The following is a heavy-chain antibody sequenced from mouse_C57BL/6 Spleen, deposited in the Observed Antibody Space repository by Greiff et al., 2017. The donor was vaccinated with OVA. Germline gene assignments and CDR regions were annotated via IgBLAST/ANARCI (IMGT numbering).Heavy chain of an antibody. Sequence: QVQLQQSGPELVKPGASVKISCKASGYAFSSSWMNWVKQRPGKGLEWIGRIYPGDGDTNYNGKFKGKATLTADKSSSTAYMQLSSLTSEDSAVYFCAREGTTVVATADYAMDYWGQGTSVTVSS. D-gene: IGHD1-1*01. J-gene: IGHJ4*01. CDR2: IYPGDGDT. V-gene: IGHV1-82*01. CDR1: GYAFSSSW. CDR3: AREGTTVVATADYAMDY.